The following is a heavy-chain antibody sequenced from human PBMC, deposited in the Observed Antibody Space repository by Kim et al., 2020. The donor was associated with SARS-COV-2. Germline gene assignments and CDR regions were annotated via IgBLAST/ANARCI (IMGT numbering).Heavy chain of an antibody. CDR1: GFTFSSYA. J-gene: IGHJ4*02. CDR2: VSGRGGRT. V-gene: IGHV3-23*01. D-gene: IGHD3-10*01. CDR3: AKGPVRGIAPVDY. Sequence: GGSLRLSCAASGFTFSSYAMSWVRQAPGKGLEWVSGVSGRGGRTYYADSVKGRFTISRDDSKNTLYLQMNSLRVEDTALYYCAKGPVRGIAPVDYWGQGTLVTVSS.